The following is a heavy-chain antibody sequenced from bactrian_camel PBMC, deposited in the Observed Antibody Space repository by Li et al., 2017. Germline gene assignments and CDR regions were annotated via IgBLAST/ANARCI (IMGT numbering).Heavy chain of an antibody. CDR1: GHTFSRNC. Sequence: QLVESGGGSVQSGGSLRLSCVASGHTFSRNCMGWFRQAPGKEREAVASMYTLGSDGNTYYSEAVKGRFTISQENAKNTVYLQMNQLKPEDTAMYFCAADDFNLQLARHYRYWGQGTQVTVS. CDR3: AADDFNLQLARHYRY. V-gene: IGHV3-2*01. D-gene: IGHD2*01. J-gene: IGHJ4*01. CDR2: MYTLGSDGNT.